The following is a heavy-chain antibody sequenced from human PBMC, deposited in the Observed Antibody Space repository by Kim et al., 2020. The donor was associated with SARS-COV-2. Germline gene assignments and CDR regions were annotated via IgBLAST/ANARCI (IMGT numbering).Heavy chain of an antibody. J-gene: IGHJ6*02. Sequence: GGSLRLSCAASGFTFSSYAMSWVRQAPGKGLEWVSAISGSGGSTYYADSVKGRFTISRDNSKNTLYLQMNSLRAEDTAVYYCAKGPYSSGFYYYYGMDVWGQGTTVTVSS. D-gene: IGHD6-19*01. V-gene: IGHV3-23*01. CDR1: GFTFSSYA. CDR2: ISGSGGST. CDR3: AKGPYSSGFYYYYGMDV.